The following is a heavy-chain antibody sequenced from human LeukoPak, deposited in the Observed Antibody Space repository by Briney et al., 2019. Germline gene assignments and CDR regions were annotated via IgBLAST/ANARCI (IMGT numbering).Heavy chain of an antibody. CDR1: GYTLTSYA. V-gene: IGHV7-4-1*02. CDR3: ARARTEVGATVLDY. J-gene: IGHJ4*02. Sequence: ASVKVSCKASGYTLTSYAMNWVRQAPGQGLEWMGWINTNTGNPTYAQGFTGRFVFSLDTSISTAYLQISSLKAEDTAVDYCARARTEVGATVLDYWGQGTLVTVSS. CDR2: INTNTGNP. D-gene: IGHD1-26*01.